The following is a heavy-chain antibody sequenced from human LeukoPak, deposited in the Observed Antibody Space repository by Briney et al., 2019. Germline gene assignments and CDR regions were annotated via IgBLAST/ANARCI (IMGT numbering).Heavy chain of an antibody. J-gene: IGHJ4*02. D-gene: IGHD2-2*03. V-gene: IGHV3-33*08. CDR3: ASGYPGRWYFDY. CDR1: GGSISSGGYY. Sequence: LSLTCTVSGGSISSGGYYWSWIRQAPGKGLEWVAVIWYDGSNKYYADSVKGRFTISRDNSKNTLYLQMNSLRAEDTAVYYCASGYPGRWYFDYWGQGTLVTVSS. CDR2: IWYDGSNK.